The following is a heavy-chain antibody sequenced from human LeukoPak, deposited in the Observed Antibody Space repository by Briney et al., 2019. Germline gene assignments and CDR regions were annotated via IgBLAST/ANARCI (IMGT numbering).Heavy chain of an antibody. CDR3: ATAPNKYGSRLDY. Sequence: GGSLRLSCAASGVTLSRYWMHWVRQPPGKGLVWVSRINTDGTYTNYADSVKGRFTISRDNSKNTLYLQMNSLRAEDTAMYYCATAPNKYGSRLDYWGQGTLVTVSS. CDR2: INTDGTYT. J-gene: IGHJ4*02. CDR1: GVTLSRYW. V-gene: IGHV3-74*01. D-gene: IGHD3-10*01.